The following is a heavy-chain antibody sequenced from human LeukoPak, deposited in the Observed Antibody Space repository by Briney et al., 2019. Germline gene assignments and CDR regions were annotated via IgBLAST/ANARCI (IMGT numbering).Heavy chain of an antibody. D-gene: IGHD4-11*01. J-gene: IGHJ3*02. CDR1: GFTFSSYG. CDR2: ISYDGSNK. Sequence: GGDLRLSCAASGFTFSSYGMHWVRQAPGKGLGGVAVISYDGSNKYYADSVKGRFTISRDNSKNTLYLQMNSLRAEDTAVYYCAKDRSLTTNLLDIWGQGTMVTVSS. CDR3: AKDRSLTTNLLDI. V-gene: IGHV3-30*18.